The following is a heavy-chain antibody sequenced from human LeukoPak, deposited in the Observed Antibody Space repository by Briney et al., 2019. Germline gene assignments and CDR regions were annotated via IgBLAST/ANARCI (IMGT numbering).Heavy chain of an antibody. CDR2: IKQDGSEK. D-gene: IGHD4-17*01. J-gene: IGHJ6*03. Sequence: GGSLRLSCAASGFTFSSYWMSWVRQAPGKGLEWVANIKQDGSEKYYVDSVKGRFTISRDNAKNSLYLQMNSLRAEDTAVYYCARDYTVTTILYYYYYYMDVWGKGTTVTVSS. V-gene: IGHV3-7*01. CDR1: GFTFSSYW. CDR3: ARDYTVTTILYYYYYYMDV.